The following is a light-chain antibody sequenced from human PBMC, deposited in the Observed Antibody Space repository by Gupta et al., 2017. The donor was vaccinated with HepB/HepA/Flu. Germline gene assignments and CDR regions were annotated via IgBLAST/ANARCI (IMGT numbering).Light chain of an antibody. V-gene: IGKV3-20*01. CDR2: GAS. J-gene: IGKJ4*01. Sequence: EIVLTQSPGTLSLSPGERATLSCRASQSVSSSYLAWYQQKPGQAPRLLIYGASSRATGIPDRFSGSGSGTXFTLTIXRLEPEDFAVYYCQQYGSSPLTFGXGTKVEIE. CDR1: QSVSSSY. CDR3: QQYGSSPLT.